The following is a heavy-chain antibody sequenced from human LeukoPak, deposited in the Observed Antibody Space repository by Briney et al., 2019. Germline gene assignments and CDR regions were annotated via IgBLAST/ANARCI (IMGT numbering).Heavy chain of an antibody. V-gene: IGHV3-48*04. Sequence: GGSLRLSCAASGFTFNAYSMNWVRQAPGKGLEWVSFISAGRSSMHYADSAKGRFTISRDNARNSLFLQMNSLRVEDTGVYYCVRDAGSTSVRGDYWGQGALVTVSS. CDR1: GFTFNAYS. CDR2: ISAGRSSM. J-gene: IGHJ4*02. D-gene: IGHD2-2*01. CDR3: VRDAGSTSVRGDY.